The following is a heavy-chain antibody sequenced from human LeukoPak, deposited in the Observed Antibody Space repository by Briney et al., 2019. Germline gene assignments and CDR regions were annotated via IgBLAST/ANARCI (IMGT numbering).Heavy chain of an antibody. CDR2: ISTSSSTI. V-gene: IGHV3-48*02. Sequence: GVSLRLSCAASGFTFSSYSMNWVRQAPGKGLEWVSYISTSSSTIYYADSVKGRFTISRDNAKHSLYLQMNSLRDEDTAVYYCARGPVAGTPYYYYYYMDVWGKGTTVTVSS. D-gene: IGHD6-19*01. J-gene: IGHJ6*03. CDR1: GFTFSSYS. CDR3: ARGPVAGTPYYYYYYMDV.